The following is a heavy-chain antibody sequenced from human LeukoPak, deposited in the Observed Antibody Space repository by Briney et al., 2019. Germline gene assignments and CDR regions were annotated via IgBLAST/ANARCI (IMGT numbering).Heavy chain of an antibody. V-gene: IGHV4-34*01. CDR3: ARGSRTYHDFWSGYSNWFDP. CDR1: GGSFSGYY. CDR2: INHSGST. J-gene: IGHJ5*02. D-gene: IGHD3-3*01. Sequence: PSETLSLTCAVYGGSFSGYYWSWIRQPPGKGLEWIGEINHSGSTNYNPSLKSRVTISVDTSKNQFSLKLSSVTAADTAVYYCARGSRTYHDFWSGYSNWFDPWGQGTLVTVSS.